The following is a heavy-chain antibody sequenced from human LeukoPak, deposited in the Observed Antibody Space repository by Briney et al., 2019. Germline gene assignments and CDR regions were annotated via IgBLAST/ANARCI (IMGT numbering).Heavy chain of an antibody. J-gene: IGHJ4*02. CDR1: GCSISSGYY. CDR3: ASEQIAAAGTLYYFDY. D-gene: IGHD6-13*01. Sequence: SETLSLTCAVSGCSISSGYYWGCIRQPPGKGLEWIGSIYHSGSTYYNPSLKSRVTISVDTSKNQFSLKLSSVTAADTAVYYCASEQIAAAGTLYYFDYWGQGTLVTVSS. V-gene: IGHV4-38-2*01. CDR2: IYHSGST.